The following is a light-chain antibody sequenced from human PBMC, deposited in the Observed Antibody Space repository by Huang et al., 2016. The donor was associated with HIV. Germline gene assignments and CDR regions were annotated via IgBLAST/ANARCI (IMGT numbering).Light chain of an antibody. CDR2: DAS. Sequence: EIVLTQSPATLSLSAGDRATLSCRASQSISNYLAWYQHKPGQAPRLLISDASNRATGIPARFSGSGSGTDFTLTISSLEPEDFAVYYCQQRTSSFTFGPGTKVDIK. CDR1: QSISNY. V-gene: IGKV3-11*01. J-gene: IGKJ3*01. CDR3: QQRTSSFT.